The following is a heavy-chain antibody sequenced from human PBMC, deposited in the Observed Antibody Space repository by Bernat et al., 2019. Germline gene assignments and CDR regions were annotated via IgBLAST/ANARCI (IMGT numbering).Heavy chain of an antibody. J-gene: IGHJ4*02. CDR2: ISYDGSDK. D-gene: IGHD6-6*01. Sequence: VQLVESGGGLVKPGGSLRLSCAASGFTFSSYGMHWVRQAPGKGLEWVAVISYDGSDKYYADSVKGRFTISRDNSKNTLYVQMNSLRAEDTAVYYCAKDFYSSSSSSFDYWGREPWSPSPQ. V-gene: IGHV3-30*18. CDR1: GFTFSSYG. CDR3: AKDFYSSSSSSFDY.